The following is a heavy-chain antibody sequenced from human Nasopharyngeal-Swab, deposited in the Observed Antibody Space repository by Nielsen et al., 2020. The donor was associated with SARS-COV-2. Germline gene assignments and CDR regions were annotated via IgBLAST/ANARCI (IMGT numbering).Heavy chain of an antibody. CDR2: IYYSGST. V-gene: IGHV4-31*03. CDR3: ARVKGIAAANYYYGMDV. D-gene: IGHD6-13*01. CDR1: GGSISSGGYY. J-gene: IGHJ6*02. Sequence: LRLSCTVSGGSISSGGYYWSWIRQHPGKGLEWIGYIYYSGSTYYNPSLKSRVTISVDTSKNQFSLKLRSVTAADTAVYYCARVKGIAAANYYYGMDVWGQGTTVTVSS.